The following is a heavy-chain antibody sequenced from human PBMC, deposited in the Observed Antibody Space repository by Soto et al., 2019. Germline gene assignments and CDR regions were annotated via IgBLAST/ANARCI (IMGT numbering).Heavy chain of an antibody. CDR1: GFTFSSFT. CDR3: ARDVWSDY. CDR2: ISSSSTYI. J-gene: IGHJ4*02. Sequence: GGSLRLSCAASGFTFSSFTMNWVRQAPGKGLEWVSSISSSSTYIYYADSVKGRFTISRDNAKNSLYLQMNSLRAEDTAVYYCARDVWSDYWGQGTLVTVSS. V-gene: IGHV3-21*01. D-gene: IGHD3-16*01.